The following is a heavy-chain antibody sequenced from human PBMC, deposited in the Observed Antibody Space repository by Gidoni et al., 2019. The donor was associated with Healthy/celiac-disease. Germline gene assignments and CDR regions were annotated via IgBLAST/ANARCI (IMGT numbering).Heavy chain of an antibody. D-gene: IGHD5-18*01. CDR3: ARDLIVDTAMVGGAFDI. CDR1: GCSISSGSYH. Sequence: QVQLQESGPGLVKPSQTLSLTCTVSGCSISSGSYHWSWIRQPAGKGLEWIGRIYTSGSTNYNPSLKSRVTISVDTSKNQFSLKLSSVTAADTAVYYCARDLIVDTAMVGGAFDIWGQGTMVTVSS. J-gene: IGHJ3*02. CDR2: IYTSGST. V-gene: IGHV4-61*02.